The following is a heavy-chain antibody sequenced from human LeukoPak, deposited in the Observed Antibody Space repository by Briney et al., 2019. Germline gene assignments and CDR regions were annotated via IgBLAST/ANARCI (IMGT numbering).Heavy chain of an antibody. Sequence: GGSLRLSCAASGFTFGTYVMHWVRQAPGKGLEYVSAISSNGRITYYADSVKGRFTISRDNSKNIPYLQMGSLRTEDTAVYYCARVSGWYWFDNWGQGTLVTVSS. CDR1: GFTFGTYV. CDR3: ARVSGWYWFDN. J-gene: IGHJ4*02. V-gene: IGHV3-64*02. CDR2: ISSNGRIT. D-gene: IGHD6-19*01.